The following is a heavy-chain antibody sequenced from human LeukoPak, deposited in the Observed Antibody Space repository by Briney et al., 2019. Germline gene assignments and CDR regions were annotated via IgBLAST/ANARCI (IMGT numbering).Heavy chain of an antibody. V-gene: IGHV4-4*07. J-gene: IGHJ3*02. Sequence: SETLSLTCTVSGGSISSYYWSWIRQPAGKGLEWIGRIYTSGSTNYNPSLKSRVTMSVDTSKNQFSLKLRSVTAADTAVYYCARDSEYCSSTSCYADAFDIWGQGTMVTVSS. CDR2: IYTSGST. D-gene: IGHD2-2*01. CDR1: GGSISSYY. CDR3: ARDSEYCSSTSCYADAFDI.